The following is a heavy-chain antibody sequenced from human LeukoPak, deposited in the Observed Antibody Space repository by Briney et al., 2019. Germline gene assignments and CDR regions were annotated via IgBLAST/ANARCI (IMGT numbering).Heavy chain of an antibody. CDR3: DRAYGGSNWSDP. J-gene: IGHJ5*02. Sequence: GESLRLSWAASGFSFSSYSMNWVRQAAGKGLEWVSSISSSSTYIYYADLVKGRFTIFRDNAKNSLYLQMKSLRADDTAVYYCDRAYGGSNWSDPWGQRTLVTVSS. CDR2: ISSSSTYI. D-gene: IGHD4-23*01. V-gene: IGHV3-21*01. CDR1: GFSFSSYS.